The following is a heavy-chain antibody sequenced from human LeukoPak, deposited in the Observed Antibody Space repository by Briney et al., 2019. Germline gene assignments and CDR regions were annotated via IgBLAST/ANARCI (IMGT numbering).Heavy chain of an antibody. CDR1: GFTFSSYY. CDR2: ISRSTNYT. V-gene: IGHV3-21*01. Sequence: SGGSLRLSCAASGFTFSSYYMNWVRQAPGKGLEWVSSISRSTNYTYYADSVKGRFTISRDNAKNSLYLQMNSLTAEDTAVYYCTRVSYADGGYFDYWGQGTLVTVSS. CDR3: TRVSYADGGYFDY. D-gene: IGHD3-16*01. J-gene: IGHJ4*03.